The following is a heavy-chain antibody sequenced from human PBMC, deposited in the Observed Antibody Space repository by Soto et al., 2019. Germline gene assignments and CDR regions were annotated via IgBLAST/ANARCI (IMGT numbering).Heavy chain of an antibody. J-gene: IGHJ3*02. V-gene: IGHV4-31*11. CDR2: IYYSGST. CDR3: ARDRTSVHTVISSGNAVGAFDI. D-gene: IGHD3-10*01. Sequence: TLARPVAVSGGSVRSGSYYWSWIRQPPGKGLEWIGYIYYSGSTYYNPSLKSRVTISVDTSKNQFSLKLSSVTAADTAVYYCARDRTSVHTVISSGNAVGAFDIWGQGTMVTVSS. CDR1: GGSVRSGSYY.